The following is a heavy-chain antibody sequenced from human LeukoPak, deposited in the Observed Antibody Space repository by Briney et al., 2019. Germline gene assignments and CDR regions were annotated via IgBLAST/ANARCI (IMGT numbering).Heavy chain of an antibody. CDR1: GGSISSYY. V-gene: IGHV4-59*08. CDR3: ARIDPLVGWFDP. CDR2: IYYSGST. J-gene: IGHJ5*02. D-gene: IGHD2-2*01. Sequence: SETLSLTCTVSGGSISSYYWSWIRQPPGKGLEWIGYIYYSGSTNYNPSLKSRVTISVDTSKNQFSLKLSSVTAADTAVYYCARIDPLVGWFDPWGQGTLVTVSS.